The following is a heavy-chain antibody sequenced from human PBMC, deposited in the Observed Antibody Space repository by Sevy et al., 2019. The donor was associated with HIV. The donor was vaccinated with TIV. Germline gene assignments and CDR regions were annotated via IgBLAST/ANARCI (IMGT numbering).Heavy chain of an antibody. CDR2: ISGTGGST. V-gene: IGHV3-23*01. CDR1: GFTFSSYG. D-gene: IGHD7-27*01. CDR3: AKDGGRNWDQFFFDS. Sequence: GGSLRLSCEASGFTFSSYGMSWVRQAPGKGLEWVSYISGTGGSTDYADSVKGRFTISRDNSKNTLYIHMTSLRAEDRAVYFCAKDGGRNWDQFFFDSWGQGTLVTVSS. J-gene: IGHJ4*02.